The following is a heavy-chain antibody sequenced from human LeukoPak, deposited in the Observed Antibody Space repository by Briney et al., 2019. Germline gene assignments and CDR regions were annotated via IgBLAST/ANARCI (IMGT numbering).Heavy chain of an antibody. J-gene: IGHJ5*02. V-gene: IGHV4-39*01. CDR3: AGSTYDNWFDP. Sequence: SETLSLTCTVSGGSISSSSYYCGWIRQPPGKGVEWIGSIYNSGSTYYNPSLKSRVTLSVETSKNQFSLKLSSVTAADTAVYYCAGSTYDNWFDPWGQGTLVTVSS. CDR1: GGSISSSSYY. D-gene: IGHD2-8*01. CDR2: IYNSGST.